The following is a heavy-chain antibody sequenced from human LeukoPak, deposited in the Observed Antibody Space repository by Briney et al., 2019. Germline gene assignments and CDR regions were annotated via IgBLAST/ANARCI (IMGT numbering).Heavy chain of an antibody. CDR3: AKVSSGSSRPENWFDP. V-gene: IGHV3-23*01. CDR2: ISGSGGST. Sequence: PGGSLRLSCAASGFTFSSYAMSWVRQAPGKGLEWVSAISGSGGSTYYADSVKGRFTISRDNSKNTLYLQMNSLRAEDTAVYYCAKVSSGSSRPENWFDPWGQGTLVTVSS. J-gene: IGHJ5*02. D-gene: IGHD1-26*01. CDR1: GFTFSSYA.